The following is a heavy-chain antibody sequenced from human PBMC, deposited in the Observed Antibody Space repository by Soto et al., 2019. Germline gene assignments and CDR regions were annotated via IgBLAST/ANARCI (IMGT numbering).Heavy chain of an antibody. Sequence: SVKVSCKASGGTFSSYAISWVRQAPGQGLEWMGGIIPIFGTANYAQKFQGRVTITADESTSTAYMELSSLRSEDTAVYYCATRPPGAYNYRFDYWGQGTLVTVSS. V-gene: IGHV1-69*13. D-gene: IGHD5-12*01. CDR3: ATRPPGAYNYRFDY. CDR1: GGTFSSYA. CDR2: IIPIFGTA. J-gene: IGHJ4*02.